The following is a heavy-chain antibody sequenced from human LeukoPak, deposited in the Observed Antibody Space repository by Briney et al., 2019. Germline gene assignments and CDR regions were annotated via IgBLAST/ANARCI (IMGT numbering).Heavy chain of an antibody. J-gene: IGHJ4*02. V-gene: IGHV3-74*01. CDR1: GFAFGDNW. CDR3: AKGAVAGTVFDY. D-gene: IGHD6-19*01. Sequence: GGSLRLSCAASGFAFGDNWMHWVRQAPGKGLVWVSRMNSDGRSTYYADSVKGRFTISRDNSKNTLYLQMNSLRAEDTAVYYCAKGAVAGTVFDYWGQGTLVTVSS. CDR2: MNSDGRST.